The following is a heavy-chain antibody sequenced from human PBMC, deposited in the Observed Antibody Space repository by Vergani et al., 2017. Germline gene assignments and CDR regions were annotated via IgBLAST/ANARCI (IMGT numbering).Heavy chain of an antibody. Sequence: EVRLVASGGGLVQPGGSLRLSCAASGFTFSSYWMHWVRQAPGKGLVWVSRINSDGSSTSYADSVKGRFTISRDNAKNTLYLQMNSLRAEDTAVYYCARDLLPNYDFWSGYSHAYYYYYGMDVWGQGP. V-gene: IGHV3-74*01. CDR3: ARDLLPNYDFWSGYSHAYYYYYGMDV. D-gene: IGHD3-3*01. CDR2: INSDGSST. CDR1: GFTFSSYW. J-gene: IGHJ6*02.